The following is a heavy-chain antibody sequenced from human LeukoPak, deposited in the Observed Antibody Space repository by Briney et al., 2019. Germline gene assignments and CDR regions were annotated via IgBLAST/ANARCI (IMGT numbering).Heavy chain of an antibody. D-gene: IGHD2-2*02. CDR3: ARHGYCSSTSCYTSYFDY. CDR1: GGSISSSSYY. V-gene: IGHV4-39*01. CDR2: IYYSGST. J-gene: IGHJ4*02. Sequence: SETLSLTCSVSGGSISSSSYYWGWIRQPPGKGLEWIGSIYYSGSTYYNPSLKSRVTISADTSKNQFSLKLSSVTAADTAVYYCARHGYCSSTSCYTSYFDYWGQGTLVTVSS.